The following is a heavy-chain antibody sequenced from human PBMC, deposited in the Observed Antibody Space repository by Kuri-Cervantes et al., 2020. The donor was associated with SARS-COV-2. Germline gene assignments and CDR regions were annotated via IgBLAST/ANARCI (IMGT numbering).Heavy chain of an antibody. CDR1: GFNYLNYA. J-gene: IGHJ4*02. CDR3: ASESGYSYGYDY. Sequence: GESLKISCTASGFNYLNYAMHWVRQAPGKGLEWVAVISYDGSNKYYADSVKGRFTISRDNSKNTLYLQMNSLRAEDTAVYYCASESGYSYGYDYWGQGTLVTVSS. CDR2: ISYDGSNK. D-gene: IGHD5-18*01. V-gene: IGHV3-30-3*01.